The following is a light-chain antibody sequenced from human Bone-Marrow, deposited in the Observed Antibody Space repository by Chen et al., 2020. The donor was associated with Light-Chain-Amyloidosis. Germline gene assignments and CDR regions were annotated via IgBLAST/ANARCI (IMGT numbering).Light chain of an antibody. CDR2: GSS. J-gene: IGKJ4*01. CDR1: QTISSNY. Sequence: EIVLTQSPGTLSLSPGEGANLSCRASQTISSNYLTWYQQKFGQAPRLLISGSSSMATGIPARFTGSGSGTAFTLTSSRLQPEDFAMYYCHQYATSPLTFGGGTKVGI. CDR3: HQYATSPLT. V-gene: IGKV3-20*01.